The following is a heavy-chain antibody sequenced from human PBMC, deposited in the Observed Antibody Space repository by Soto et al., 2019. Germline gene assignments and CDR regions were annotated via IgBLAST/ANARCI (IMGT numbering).Heavy chain of an antibody. CDR3: AREDAYSYAYAMDV. CDR2: ISSSSTYI. D-gene: IGHD4-4*01. J-gene: IGHJ6*02. V-gene: IGHV3-21*01. Sequence: GGSLRLSCATSGFTFSSYTMNWVRQAPGKGLEWVASISSSSTYIYYAGSLKGRFTISRDNAKNSLYLQVNSLRAEDTALYYCAREDAYSYAYAMDVWGQGTTVTVSS. CDR1: GFTFSSYT.